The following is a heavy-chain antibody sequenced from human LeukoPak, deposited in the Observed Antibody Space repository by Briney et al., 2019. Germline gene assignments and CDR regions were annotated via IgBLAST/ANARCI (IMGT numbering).Heavy chain of an antibody. V-gene: IGHV3-30*03. J-gene: IGHJ4*02. CDR2: ISYDGSNK. CDR1: GFTFSSYG. CDR3: AAVSGNRDY. D-gene: IGHD4-23*01. Sequence: PGGSLRLSCAASGFTFSSYGMHWVRQAPGKGLEWVAVISYDGSNKYYADSVKGRFTISRDNSKNTLYLQMNSLRAEDTAVYYCAAVSGNRDYWGQGTLVTVSS.